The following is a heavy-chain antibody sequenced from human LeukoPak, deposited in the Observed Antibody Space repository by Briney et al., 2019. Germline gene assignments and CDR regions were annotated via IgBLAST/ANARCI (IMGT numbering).Heavy chain of an antibody. Sequence: GGSLRLSCAASGFTFSSYGMQWVRQAPGMGLEWVTFIRYDGSKKYSADSVKGRFTISRDNSKNTLYLQMNSLRAEDTAVYYCAKDLRAGSLEYFDYWGQGTLVTVSS. CDR1: GFTFSSYG. V-gene: IGHV3-30*02. J-gene: IGHJ4*02. D-gene: IGHD1-26*01. CDR2: IRYDGSKK. CDR3: AKDLRAGSLEYFDY.